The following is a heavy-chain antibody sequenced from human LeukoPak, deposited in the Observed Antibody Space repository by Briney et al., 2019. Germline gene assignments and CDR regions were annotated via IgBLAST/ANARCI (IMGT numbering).Heavy chain of an antibody. D-gene: IGHD5-18*01. CDR2: VSWDGRRT. J-gene: IGHJ3*02. Sequence: GGSLRLSCAASGFTFDDYTMHWVRQAPGKGLEWVSLVSWDGRRTVYTGSVKGRFTISRDNAKNSLYLQMNSLRAEDTAVYYCAGVDAAMPDAFDIWGQGTTVTVSS. V-gene: IGHV3-43D*04. CDR1: GFTFDDYT. CDR3: AGVDAAMPDAFDI.